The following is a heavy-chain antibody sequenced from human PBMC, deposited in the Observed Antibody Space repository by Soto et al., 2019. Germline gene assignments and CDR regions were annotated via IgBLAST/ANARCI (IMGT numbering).Heavy chain of an antibody. J-gene: IGHJ4*02. CDR3: ARAGSSSSPPDF. V-gene: IGHV3-21*06. CDR1: GFRFDMCN. Sequence: PGGSLRLSCAASGFRFDMCNMNRVRQAPGKGLECVSFISSGGTNIYYADSVKGRFTISRDNAKNLLYLQMNSLRAEDTAVYYCARAGSSSSPPDFWGQGTLVTVSS. D-gene: IGHD6-13*01. CDR2: ISSGGTNI.